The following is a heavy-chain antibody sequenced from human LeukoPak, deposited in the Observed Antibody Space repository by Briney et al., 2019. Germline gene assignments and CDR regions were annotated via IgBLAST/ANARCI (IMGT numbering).Heavy chain of an antibody. J-gene: IGHJ4*02. CDR2: ISSSSTYK. CDR1: GFTFSDYY. Sequence: GGSLRLSCAASGFTFSDYYMSWIRQAPGKGLEWVSYISSSSTYKNYADSVKGRFTISRDNSKNTMYLQMNSLKADDTAIYYCAKERSLGTCLGDYWGQGTLVTVSS. CDR3: AKERSLGTCLGDY. V-gene: IGHV3-11*05.